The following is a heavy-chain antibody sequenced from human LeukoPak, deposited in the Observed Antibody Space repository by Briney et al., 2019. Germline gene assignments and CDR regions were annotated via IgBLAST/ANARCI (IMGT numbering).Heavy chain of an antibody. D-gene: IGHD3-10*01. CDR2: TNHSGST. J-gene: IGHJ5*02. Sequence: GSLRLSCAASGFTVSSNYMSWVRQAPGKGLEWIGETNHSGSTNYNPSLKSRVTISVDTSKNQFSLKLSSVTAADTAVYYCARGVYYYGSGTKENWFDPWGQGTLVTVSS. V-gene: IGHV4-34*01. CDR1: GFTVSSNY. CDR3: ARGVYYYGSGTKENWFDP.